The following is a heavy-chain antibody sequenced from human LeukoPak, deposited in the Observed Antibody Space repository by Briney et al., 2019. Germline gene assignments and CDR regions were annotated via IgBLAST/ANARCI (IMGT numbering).Heavy chain of an antibody. CDR3: ARVRNYVTVFDY. V-gene: IGHV4-34*01. CDR2: INHSGST. Sequence: PSETLSLTCAVYGGSFSGYYWSWIRQPPGKGLEWIGEINHSGSTNYNPSLKSRVTISVDTSKNQFSLKLSSVTAADTAVYYCARVRNYVTVFDYWGQGTLVTVSS. D-gene: IGHD4-11*01. CDR1: GGSFSGYY. J-gene: IGHJ4*02.